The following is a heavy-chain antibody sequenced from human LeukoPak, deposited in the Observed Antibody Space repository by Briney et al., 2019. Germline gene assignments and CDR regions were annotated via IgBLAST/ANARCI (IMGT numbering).Heavy chain of an antibody. CDR1: GFTVSSNY. CDR2: IYSGGST. Sequence: GGSLRLSCAASGFTVSSNYMSWVRQAPGKGLEWVSVIYSGGSTYYADSVKGRFTISRDNSKNTLYLQMNSLRAEDTAVYYCARDFWSGYYHHWGQGTLVTVSS. D-gene: IGHD3-3*01. CDR3: ARDFWSGYYHH. J-gene: IGHJ4*02. V-gene: IGHV3-66*01.